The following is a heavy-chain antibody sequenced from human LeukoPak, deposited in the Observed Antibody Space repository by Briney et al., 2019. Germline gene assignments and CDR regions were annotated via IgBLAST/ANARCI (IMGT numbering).Heavy chain of an antibody. Sequence: PGGSLRLSCAASGFTFSSYAMHWVRQAPGKGLEWVAVISYDGSNKYYADSVKGRFTISRDNSKNTLYLQMNSLGAEDTAVYYCARGRGRFLEWLLTDYWGQGTLVTVSS. CDR1: GFTFSSYA. V-gene: IGHV3-30-3*01. CDR3: ARGRGRFLEWLLTDY. D-gene: IGHD3-3*01. CDR2: ISYDGSNK. J-gene: IGHJ4*02.